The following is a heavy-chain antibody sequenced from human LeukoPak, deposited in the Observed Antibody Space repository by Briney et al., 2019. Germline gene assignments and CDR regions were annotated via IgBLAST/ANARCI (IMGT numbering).Heavy chain of an antibody. CDR3: ARSRGYFDY. Sequence: SETLSLTCTVSGGSISSYYWSWIRQPPGKGLEWIGYIYYSGSTNYNPSLKSRVTISVDTPKNQFSLKLSSVTAADTALYYCARSRGYFDYWGQGTLVTVSS. CDR2: IYYSGST. J-gene: IGHJ4*02. D-gene: IGHD6-13*01. V-gene: IGHV4-59*01. CDR1: GGSISSYY.